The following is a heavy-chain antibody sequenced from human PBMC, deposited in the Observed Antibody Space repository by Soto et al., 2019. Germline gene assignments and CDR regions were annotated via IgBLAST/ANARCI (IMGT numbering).Heavy chain of an antibody. CDR1: GYTFTSYA. CDR2: INAGNGNT. CDR3: ARDDTYYDILTGYYFMWGLDY. Sequence: ASVKVSCKASGYTFTSYAMHWVRQAPGQRLEWMGWINAGNGNTKYSQKFQGRVTITRDTSASTAYMELSSLRSEDTAVYYCARDDTYYDILTGYYFMWGLDYWGQGTLVTVSS. V-gene: IGHV1-3*01. D-gene: IGHD3-9*01. J-gene: IGHJ4*02.